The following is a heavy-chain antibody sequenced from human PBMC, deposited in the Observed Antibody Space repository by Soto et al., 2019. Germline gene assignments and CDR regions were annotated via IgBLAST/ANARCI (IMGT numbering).Heavy chain of an antibody. CDR2: IRSKGSGGTS. D-gene: IGHD3-10*01. Sequence: GGSLRLSCTASGFTFGDDARSWVRQAPGKGLEWVGFIRSKGSGGTSEYAASVKGRFTFSRDDSKSIAYLQMNSLKIEDTAVYYCTRDQPITPWGQGTMVTVSS. V-gene: IGHV3-49*04. J-gene: IGHJ3*01. CDR1: GFTFGDDA. CDR3: TRDQPITP.